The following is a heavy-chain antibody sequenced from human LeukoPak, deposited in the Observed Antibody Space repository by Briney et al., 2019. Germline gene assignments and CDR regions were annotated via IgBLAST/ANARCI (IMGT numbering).Heavy chain of an antibody. CDR3: AKVRGSIVGATTRSNYFDY. D-gene: IGHD1-26*01. Sequence: GGSLRLSCAASGFTFSSYDMHWVRQATGKGLEWVSAIGTAGDTYYPGSVKGRFTISRDNSKNTLYLQMNSLRAEDTAVYYCAKVRGSIVGATTRSNYFDYWGQGTLVTVSS. J-gene: IGHJ4*02. CDR1: GFTFSSYD. CDR2: IGTAGDT. V-gene: IGHV3-13*01.